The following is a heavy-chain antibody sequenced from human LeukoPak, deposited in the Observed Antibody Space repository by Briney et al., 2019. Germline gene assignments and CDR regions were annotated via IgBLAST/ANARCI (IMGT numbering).Heavy chain of an antibody. Sequence: GASVKVSCKVPGYTLTELSMHWVRQAPGKGLEWMGGFDPEDGETIYAQKFQGRVTMTEDTSTDTAYMELSSLRSEDTAVYYCATLYSGNYYGVYWGQGTLDTVSS. CDR3: ATLYSGNYYGVY. J-gene: IGHJ4*02. V-gene: IGHV1-24*01. CDR2: FDPEDGET. CDR1: GYTLTELS. D-gene: IGHD1-26*01.